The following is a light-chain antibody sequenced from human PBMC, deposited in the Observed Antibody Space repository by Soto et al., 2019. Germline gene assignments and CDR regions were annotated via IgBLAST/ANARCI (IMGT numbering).Light chain of an antibody. CDR2: KVL. J-gene: IGKJ4*01. CDR3: LVRKHSPPGLT. V-gene: IGKV2-30*01. Sequence: DVVLTQFPLSLPVTVGQPASISCRSSQRLVYSDGNSYLNWFQQRPGQSPRRLIYKVLNRDSGVPDSFSGSVLCTSIPLNISRVGAEYVGVYYCLVRKHSPPGLTFGGGTKVEIK. CDR1: QRLVYSDGNSY.